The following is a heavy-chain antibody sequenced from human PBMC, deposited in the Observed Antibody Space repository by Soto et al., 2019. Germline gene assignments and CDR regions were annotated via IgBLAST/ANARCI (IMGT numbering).Heavy chain of an antibody. CDR1: GGSVSGYY. J-gene: IGHJ5*02. CDR2: IKHTGST. D-gene: IGHD3-10*02. V-gene: IGHV4-34*01. CDR3: ASEKPRIASVRRVVRSAWFDL. Sequence: QVQLQEWGAGLLKPSETLSLTCAVYGGSVSGYYWSWIRQPPGQGLEWIGEIKHTGSTNYNPSHKDRTTXQXTXSXXKFSLTLSSETAAETAVYNGASEKPRIASVRRVVRSAWFDLGGQGTLVTASS.